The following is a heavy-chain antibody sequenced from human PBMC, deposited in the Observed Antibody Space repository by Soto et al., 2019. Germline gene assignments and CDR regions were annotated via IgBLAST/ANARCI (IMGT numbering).Heavy chain of an antibody. Sequence: PGGSLRLSCAASGFTFSSYAMSWVRQAPGKGLEWVSAISGSGGSTYYADSVKGRFTISRDNSKNTLYLQMNSLRAEDTAVYYCTLADFWSGYFPHWGQGTLVTVSS. J-gene: IGHJ4*02. D-gene: IGHD3-3*01. V-gene: IGHV3-23*01. CDR2: ISGSGGST. CDR1: GFTFSSYA. CDR3: TLADFWSGYFPH.